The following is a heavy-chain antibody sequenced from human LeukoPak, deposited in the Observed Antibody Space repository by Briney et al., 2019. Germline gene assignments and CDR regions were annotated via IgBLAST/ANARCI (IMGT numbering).Heavy chain of an antibody. V-gene: IGHV4-59*01. CDR1: DGSISGFQ. CDR3: AKSNGYGLVDI. Sequence: SETLSLTCTVSDGSISGFQWSWIRQPPGKGLEWIGNIYYSGSANYNPSLESRVIISVDTSKNQFSLKLSPVTAADTAVYYCAKSNGYGLVDIWGQGTMVTVSS. J-gene: IGHJ3*02. CDR2: IYYSGSA. D-gene: IGHD3-10*01.